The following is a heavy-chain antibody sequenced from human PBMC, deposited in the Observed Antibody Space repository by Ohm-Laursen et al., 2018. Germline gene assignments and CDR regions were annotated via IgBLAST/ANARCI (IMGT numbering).Heavy chain of an antibody. D-gene: IGHD3/OR15-3a*01. Sequence: TLSLTWTVSGGSMSNSNFYWAWVRQSPGKGLEWIGSVYYTGTTYYSSSLKSRVTISVDTSKNHFSLKVSSVTAADTALYYCARHWTNPNFDYWGQGTLVTVSS. J-gene: IGHJ4*02. CDR1: GGSMSNSNFY. CDR3: ARHWTNPNFDY. CDR2: VYYTGTT. V-gene: IGHV4-39*01.